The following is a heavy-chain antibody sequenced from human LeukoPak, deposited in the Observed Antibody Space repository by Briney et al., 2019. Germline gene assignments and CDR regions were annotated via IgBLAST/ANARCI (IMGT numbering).Heavy chain of an antibody. CDR3: AKGGLLGPTTRHNLTRHDAFDI. D-gene: IGHD1-26*01. V-gene: IGHV3-23*01. Sequence: QPGGSLRLSCAASGFTFSTYAMSWVRQAPGEGLEWVSVISASGGTTYYADSVKGRFTISRDNSEDTLFLQMNSLRAEDTAVFYCAKGGLLGPTTRHNLTRHDAFDIWGQGTMVTVSS. CDR2: ISASGGTT. CDR1: GFTFSTYA. J-gene: IGHJ3*02.